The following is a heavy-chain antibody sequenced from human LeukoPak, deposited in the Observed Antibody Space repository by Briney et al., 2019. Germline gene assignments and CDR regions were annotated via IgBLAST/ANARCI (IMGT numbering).Heavy chain of an antibody. CDR1: GFTFSGYT. V-gene: IGHV3-23*01. D-gene: IGHD3-22*01. CDR2: ILSSGSTS. Sequence: GGSLRLSCAASGFTFSGYTMSWVRQAPGKGLEWVSSILSSGSTSYYADSVKGRFTISRDNSKNTLYLQMNSLRAEDTAVYYCARAADSSGYYYVENDAFDIWGQGTMVTVSS. J-gene: IGHJ3*02. CDR3: ARAADSSGYYYVENDAFDI.